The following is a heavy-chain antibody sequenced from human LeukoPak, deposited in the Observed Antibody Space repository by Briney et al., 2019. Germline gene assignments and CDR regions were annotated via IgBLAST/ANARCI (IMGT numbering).Heavy chain of an antibody. J-gene: IGHJ4*02. CDR1: GFTFSSYS. D-gene: IGHD3-16*02. CDR3: AKPSGAIAVDY. V-gene: IGHV3-21*04. CDR2: ISSSSSYI. Sequence: PGGSLRLSCAASGFTFSSYSMNWVRQAPGKGLEWVSSISSSSSYIYYADSVKGRFTISRDNSKNTLYLQMNSLRAEDTAVYYCAKPSGAIAVDYWGQGTLVTVSS.